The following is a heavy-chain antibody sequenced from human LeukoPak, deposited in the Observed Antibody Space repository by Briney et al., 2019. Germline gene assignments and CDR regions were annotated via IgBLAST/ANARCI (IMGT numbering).Heavy chain of an antibody. CDR2: IHYSGST. D-gene: IGHD2-15*01. CDR1: GDSITSNDFY. J-gene: IGHJ4*02. CDR3: ARHYSPIDY. Sequence: SETLSLTCTVSGDSITSNDFYWGWIRQAPGKGLEWIGSIHYSGSTNYNPSLKSRVTISVDTSKSQFSLKLNSVTAADTAVYYCARHYSPIDYWGQGTLVTVSS. V-gene: IGHV4-39*01.